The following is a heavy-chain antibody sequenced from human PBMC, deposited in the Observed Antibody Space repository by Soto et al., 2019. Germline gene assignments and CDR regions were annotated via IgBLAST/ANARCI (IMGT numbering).Heavy chain of an antibody. CDR2: ISGSGGST. V-gene: IGHV3-23*01. D-gene: IGHD1-26*01. CDR1: GFTFSSYG. Sequence: EVQLLESGGGLVQPGGSLRLSCAASGFTFSSYGMSWVRQAPGQGLEWVSAISGSGGSTYYADSVKGRFTISRDNSKNTLYLQRNSLRAEDTAVYDCAKALEWGGTSPFDNWGQGTLVTVSS. CDR3: AKALEWGGTSPFDN. J-gene: IGHJ4*02.